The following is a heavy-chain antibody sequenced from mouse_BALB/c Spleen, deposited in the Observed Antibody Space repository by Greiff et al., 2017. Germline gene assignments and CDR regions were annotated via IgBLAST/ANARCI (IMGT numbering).Heavy chain of an antibody. CDR1: GDSITSGY. CDR2: ISYSGST. CDR3: ARYGAARATYAMDY. V-gene: IGHV3-8*02. Sequence: EVKVVESGPSLVKPSQTLSLTCSVTGDSITSGYWNWIRKFPGNKLEYMGYISYSGSTYYNPSLKSRISITRDTSKNQYYLQLNSVTTEDTATYYCARYGAARATYAMDYWGQGTSVTVSS. J-gene: IGHJ4*01. D-gene: IGHD3-1*01.